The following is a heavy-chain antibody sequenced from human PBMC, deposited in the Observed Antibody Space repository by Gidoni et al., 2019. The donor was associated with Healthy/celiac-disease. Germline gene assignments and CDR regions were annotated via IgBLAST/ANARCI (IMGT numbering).Heavy chain of an antibody. CDR3: ATDQRAYYYGSGSYYLHY. CDR1: GYTFTDYY. V-gene: IGHV1-69-2*01. J-gene: IGHJ4*02. CDR2: VDPEDGET. Sequence: EVPLVQSGAEVKKPGATVKLSCKVSGYTFTDYYMHWVQQAPGKGLEWMGLVDPEDGETIYAEKFQGRVTITADTSTDTAYMELSSLRSEDTAVYYCATDQRAYYYGSGSYYLHYWGQGTLVTVSS. D-gene: IGHD3-10*01.